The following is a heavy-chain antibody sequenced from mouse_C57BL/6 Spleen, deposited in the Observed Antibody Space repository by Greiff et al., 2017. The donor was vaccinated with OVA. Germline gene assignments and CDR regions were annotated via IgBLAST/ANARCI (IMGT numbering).Heavy chain of an antibody. Sequence: VQLQESGPELVKPGASVKIPCKASGYTFTDYNMDWVKQSHGKSLEWIGDINPNNGGTIYNQKFKGKATLTVDKSSSTAYMELRSLTSEDTAVYYCARDYYGSPLFAYWGQGTLVTVSA. CDR2: INPNNGGT. CDR3: ARDYYGSPLFAY. J-gene: IGHJ3*01. V-gene: IGHV1-18*01. D-gene: IGHD1-1*01. CDR1: GYTFTDYN.